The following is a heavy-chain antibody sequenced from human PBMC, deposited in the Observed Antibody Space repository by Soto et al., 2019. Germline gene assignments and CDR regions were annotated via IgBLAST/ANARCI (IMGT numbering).Heavy chain of an antibody. D-gene: IGHD6-19*01. Sequence: HPGGSLRLSCAASGFTFSILAMGWVRQAPGKGLEWVSVIDYTGGTTYYTDSVKGRFIISRDNSKKMLYLQMNSLRAEDTAVYYCAKDASRTSGWYYFDYWGQGALVTVSS. V-gene: IGHV3-23*01. CDR2: IDYTGGTT. CDR1: GFTFSILA. J-gene: IGHJ4*02. CDR3: AKDASRTSGWYYFDY.